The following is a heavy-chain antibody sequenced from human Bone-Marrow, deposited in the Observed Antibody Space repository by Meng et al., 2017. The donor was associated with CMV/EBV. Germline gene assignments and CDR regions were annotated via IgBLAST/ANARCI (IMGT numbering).Heavy chain of an antibody. J-gene: IGHJ4*02. CDR2: ISSSSTI. V-gene: IGHV3-69-1*01. CDR3: TRGRYYFDY. CDR1: GFTFSDYY. Sequence: GESLKISCAASGFTFSDYYMNWVRQAPGKGLEWVSSISSSSTIYYADSVKGRFTISRDNAKNSLYLQMNSLRAEDTAVYYCTRGRYYFDYWGQGTLVTVSS.